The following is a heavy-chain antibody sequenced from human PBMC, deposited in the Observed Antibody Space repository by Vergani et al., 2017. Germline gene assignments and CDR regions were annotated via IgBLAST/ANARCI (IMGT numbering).Heavy chain of an antibody. J-gene: IGHJ3*02. CDR1: GDSVSSNSAA. D-gene: IGHD3-22*01. CDR2: TYYRSKWYN. V-gene: IGHV6-1*01. CDR3: ARDLGYYYDSSGPTNAFDI. Sequence: QVQLQQSGPGLVKPSQTLSLTCAISGDSVSSNSAAWNWIRQSPSRGLEWLGRTYYRSKWYNDYAVSVKSRITINPDTSKNQFSLQLNSVTPEYTAVYYCARDLGYYYDSSGPTNAFDIWGQGTMVTVSS.